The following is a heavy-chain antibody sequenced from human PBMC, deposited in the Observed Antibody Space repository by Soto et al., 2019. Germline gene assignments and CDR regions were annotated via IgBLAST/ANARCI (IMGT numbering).Heavy chain of an antibody. CDR1: GFTFSSYA. J-gene: IGHJ6*02. CDR3: ATDTCSWYGGVDYFAMDV. D-gene: IGHD6-13*01. V-gene: IGHV3-23*01. CDR2: ISSNGSST. Sequence: EVQLLESGGGLVQPGGSLRLSCAASGFTFSSYAMSWVRQAPGKGLEWVSAISSNGSSTYYADSVKGRFTISRDNSKNTLYLQMNSLRAEDTAVYYCATDTCSWYGGVDYFAMDVWGQGTTVTVS.